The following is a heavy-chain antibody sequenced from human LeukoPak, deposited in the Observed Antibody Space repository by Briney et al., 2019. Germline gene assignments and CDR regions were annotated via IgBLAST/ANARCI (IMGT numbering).Heavy chain of an antibody. V-gene: IGHV1-69*04. CDR2: IIPILGIA. J-gene: IGHJ4*02. CDR3: ARGAYYDSSGYYFAAYCFDY. D-gene: IGHD3-22*01. Sequence: ASVKVSCKASGGTFSSYAIRWVRQAPGQGLEWMGRIIPILGIANYAQKFQGRVTITADKSTSTAYMELSSLRSEDTAVYYCARGAYYDSSGYYFAAYCFDYWGQGTLVTVSS. CDR1: GGTFSSYA.